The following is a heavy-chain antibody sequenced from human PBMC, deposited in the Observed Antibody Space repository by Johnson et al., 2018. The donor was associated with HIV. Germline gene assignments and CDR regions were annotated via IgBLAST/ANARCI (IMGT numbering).Heavy chain of an antibody. J-gene: IGHJ3*02. Sequence: QVQLVESGGGLVQPGGSLRLSCAGSGFSFSTYAMHWVRQAPGKGLEYVSAISRDGYNTFYADSVKDRFTIFRDNSKNTLYLQMNSLRAEDTAVYYCARDLLSRAFDIWGQGTMVTVSS. CDR2: ISRDGYNT. V-gene: IGHV3-64*04. CDR1: GFSFSTYA. CDR3: ARDLLSRAFDI.